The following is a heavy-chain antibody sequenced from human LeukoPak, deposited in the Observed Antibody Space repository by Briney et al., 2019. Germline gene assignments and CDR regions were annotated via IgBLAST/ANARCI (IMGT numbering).Heavy chain of an antibody. CDR2: IYYSGST. D-gene: IGHD3-22*01. CDR3: ARGSYYSDSSGYSTYHYYYMDV. Sequence: SETLSLTCTVSGASVSSGYSYWIWIRQPPGKGLEWIGYIYYSGSTNYNPSLKSRVTISVDTSKNQFSLKLSSVTAADTAVYFCARGSYYSDSSGYSTYHYYYMDVWGKGTTVTVSS. CDR1: GASVSSGYSY. J-gene: IGHJ6*03. V-gene: IGHV4-61*01.